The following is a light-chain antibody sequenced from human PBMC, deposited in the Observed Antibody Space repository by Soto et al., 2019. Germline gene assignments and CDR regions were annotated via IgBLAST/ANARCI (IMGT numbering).Light chain of an antibody. V-gene: IGKV3-20*01. J-gene: IGKJ1*01. CDR2: AAS. CDR3: PHYGNSPRP. CDR1: HSLSINY. Sequence: EIGLTQSAGTLSLSPGEGATLSCMASHSLSINYLAWYQQKPGQAPRLLIYAASSRAAGLPDRFSGSGSGTAFTLTITRVEPEDFAVYYCPHYGNSPRPFGQGTKVDIK.